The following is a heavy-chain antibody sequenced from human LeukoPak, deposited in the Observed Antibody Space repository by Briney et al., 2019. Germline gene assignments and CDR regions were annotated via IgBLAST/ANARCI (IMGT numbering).Heavy chain of an antibody. CDR1: GYTFTSYD. D-gene: IGHD2-2*01. CDR2: MNPNSGNT. J-gene: IGHJ5*02. Sequence: ASVKLSCKASGYTFTSYDINWVRQATGQGLEWMGWMNPNSGNTGYAQKFQGRVTMTRNTSISTNYMELSSLRSEDTAVYYCARESGYCSSTSCRNWFDPWGQGTLVTVSS. CDR3: ARESGYCSSTSCRNWFDP. V-gene: IGHV1-8*01.